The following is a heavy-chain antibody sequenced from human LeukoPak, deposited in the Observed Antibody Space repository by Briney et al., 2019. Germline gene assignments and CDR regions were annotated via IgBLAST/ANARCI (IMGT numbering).Heavy chain of an antibody. J-gene: IGHJ4*02. D-gene: IGHD3-22*01. V-gene: IGHV1-69*04. CDR3: ARHGDSSGLDY. CDR1: GGTFSSYA. CDR2: IIPILGIA. Sequence: ASVKVSCKASGGTFSSYAISWVRQAPGQGLEWMGRIIPILGIANYAQKFQGRVTITADKSTSTAHMELSSLRSEDTAVYYCARHGDSSGLDYWGQGTLVTVSS.